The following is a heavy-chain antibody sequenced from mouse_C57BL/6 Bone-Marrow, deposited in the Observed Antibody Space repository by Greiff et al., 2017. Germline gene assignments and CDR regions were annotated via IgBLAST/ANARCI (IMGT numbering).Heavy chain of an antibody. V-gene: IGHV5-6*01. CDR1: GFTFSSSG. J-gene: IGHJ3*01. D-gene: IGHD2-3*01. CDR3: ASPDGGWFAY. CDR2: ISSGGSYT. Sequence: EVQLQESGGDLVKPGGSLKLSCAASGFTFSSSGMSWVRQTPDKRLEWVATISSGGSYTYYPDSVKGRFTISRDNAKNTLYLQMSSLKSEDTAMYYCASPDGGWFAYWGQGTLVTVSA.